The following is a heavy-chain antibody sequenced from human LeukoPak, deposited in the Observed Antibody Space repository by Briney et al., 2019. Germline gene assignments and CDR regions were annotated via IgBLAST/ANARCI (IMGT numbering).Heavy chain of an antibody. CDR1: GFTFSSYA. CDR3: AKGDVLPSYPTFDY. J-gene: IGHJ4*02. CDR2: ISASGGTT. D-gene: IGHD3-9*01. Sequence: GSLRLSCAASGFTFSSYALSWVRQAPGKGLEWVSVISASGGTTYYADSVKGRFTISRDTSKDTVYLQKHSLRAEDTAVYYCAKGDVLPSYPTFDYWGQGTLVTVSS. V-gene: IGHV3-23*01.